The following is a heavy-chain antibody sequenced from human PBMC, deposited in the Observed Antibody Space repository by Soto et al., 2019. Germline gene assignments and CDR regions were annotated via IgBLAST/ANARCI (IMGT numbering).Heavy chain of an antibody. CDR2: VSHDGRNT. CDR1: GFTFSDYA. D-gene: IGHD6-19*01. Sequence: VQLVESGGGVVQPGRSLRLSCAASGFTFSDYAMHWVRQAPGKGLEWVAVVSHDGRNTHYAASVKGRFTISRDSSKNTVSLEMTSLRAEDTGVYYCAKGGRQWLVTSDFNYWGQGALVTVSS. V-gene: IGHV3-30*18. CDR3: AKGGRQWLVTSDFNY. J-gene: IGHJ4*02.